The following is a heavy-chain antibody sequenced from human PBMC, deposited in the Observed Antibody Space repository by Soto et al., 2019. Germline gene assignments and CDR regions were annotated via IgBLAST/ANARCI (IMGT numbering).Heavy chain of an antibody. D-gene: IGHD3-16*01. V-gene: IGHV3-7*03. CDR2: IKQDGSEK. CDR3: ARVRAIKRLGEFIDY. J-gene: IGHJ4*02. CDR1: GFTFSSYW. Sequence: PGGSLRLSCAASGFTFSSYWMSWVRQAPGKGLEWVANIKQDGSEKYYVDSVKGRFTISRDNAKNSLYLQMNSLRAEDTAVYYCARVRAIKRLGEFIDYWGQGTLVTVSS.